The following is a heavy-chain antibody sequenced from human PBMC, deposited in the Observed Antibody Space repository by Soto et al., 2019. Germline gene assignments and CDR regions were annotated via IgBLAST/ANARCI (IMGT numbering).Heavy chain of an antibody. CDR1: GGSFSGYY. CDR2: INISGTT. D-gene: IGHD2-2*01. CDR3: ARGIGYCSSTNCYSSRHLRFDS. V-gene: IGHV4-34*01. Sequence: QVQLQQWGAGLLKTSETLSLTCAVYGGSFSGYYWTWIRQTPGKGLEWMGEINISGTTKYNPSLKSQVTISIDTSKNQFSLHVTSVTAADTAVYFCARGIGYCSSTNCYSSRHLRFDSWGQGSLVTVSS. J-gene: IGHJ4*02.